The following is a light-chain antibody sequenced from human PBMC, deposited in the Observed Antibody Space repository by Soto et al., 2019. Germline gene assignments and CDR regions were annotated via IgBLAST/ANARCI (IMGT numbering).Light chain of an antibody. J-gene: IGKJ1*01. Sequence: ESVLERPAGTQSLAPGARANLSCSASQSVSSISLAWYQHKPGQAPRLLVYGASSRATGIPARFSGSGSGTEFTRTISRQQSEDFAVYYCQQYNNWPRTFGQGTKVDI. CDR3: QQYNNWPRT. V-gene: IGKV3D-15*01. CDR1: QSVSSI. CDR2: GAS.